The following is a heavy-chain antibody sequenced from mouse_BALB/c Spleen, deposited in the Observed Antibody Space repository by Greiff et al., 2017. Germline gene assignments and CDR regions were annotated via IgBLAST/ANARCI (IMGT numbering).Heavy chain of an antibody. D-gene: IGHD1-1*01. CDR1: GFTFSSYA. Sequence: EVMLVESGGGLVKPGGSLKLSCAASGFTFSSYAMSWVRQTPEKRLEWVASISSGGSTYYPDSVKGRFTISRDNARNILYLQMSSLRSEDTAMYYCARGGGKYYGSRGDWYFDVWGAGTTVTVSS. J-gene: IGHJ1*01. CDR2: ISSGGST. CDR3: ARGGGKYYGSRGDWYFDV. V-gene: IGHV5-6-5*01.